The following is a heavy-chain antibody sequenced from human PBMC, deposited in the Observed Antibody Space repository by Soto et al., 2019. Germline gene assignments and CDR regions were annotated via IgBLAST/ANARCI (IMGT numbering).Heavy chain of an antibody. Sequence: LSLTCTVSAGSISSYYWSWIRQPPGKGLEWIGYVYYNGGTNYNPSLKSRVTISIDTSNNQFSLKLNSVTAADTAVYYCAREYSRPYYFDYWGQGTLVTVSS. D-gene: IGHD2-21*01. CDR3: AREYSRPYYFDY. J-gene: IGHJ4*02. CDR1: AGSISSYY. CDR2: VYYNGGT. V-gene: IGHV4-59*01.